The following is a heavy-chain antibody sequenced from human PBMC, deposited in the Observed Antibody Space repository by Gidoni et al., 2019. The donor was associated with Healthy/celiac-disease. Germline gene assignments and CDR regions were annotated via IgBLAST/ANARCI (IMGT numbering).Heavy chain of an antibody. J-gene: IGHJ4*02. V-gene: IGHV4-39*01. Sequence: QLQLQESGPGLVKPSETLSLTCTVSGGSISSSSYYWGWIRQPPGKGLEWIGSIYYSGRTYYNPSLKSRVTISVDTSKNQFSLKLSSVTAADTAVYYCARLGDTAMGGEFDYWGQGTLVTVSS. CDR2: IYYSGRT. CDR3: ARLGDTAMGGEFDY. D-gene: IGHD5-18*01. CDR1: GGSISSSSYY.